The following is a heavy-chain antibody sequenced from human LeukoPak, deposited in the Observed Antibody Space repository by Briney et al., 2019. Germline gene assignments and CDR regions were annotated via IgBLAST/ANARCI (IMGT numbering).Heavy chain of an antibody. V-gene: IGHV3-7*01. CDR1: GFTFSSYW. J-gene: IGHJ3*02. Sequence: GGSLRLSCAASGFTFSSYWMSWVRQAPGKGLEWVANIKQDGSEKYYVDSVKGRFTISRDSAKNSLYLQMNSLRAEDTAVYYCARDSKWAATIDAFDIWGQGTMVTVSS. D-gene: IGHD5-12*01. CDR3: ARDSKWAATIDAFDI. CDR2: IKQDGSEK.